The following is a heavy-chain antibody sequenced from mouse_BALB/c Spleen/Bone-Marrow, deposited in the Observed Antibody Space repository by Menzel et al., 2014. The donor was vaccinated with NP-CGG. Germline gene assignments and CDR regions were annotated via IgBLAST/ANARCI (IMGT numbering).Heavy chain of an antibody. Sequence: DVMLVESGGGLVQPGGSRKLSCAASGFTFSSFGMHWVRQAPEKGLEWVAYISNGSSTIYYADTVKGRFTISRDNPKNTLFLQMNSLRSEDTAMYYCARKGAMITHYYAMDYWGQGTSVTVSS. V-gene: IGHV5-17*02. D-gene: IGHD2-4*01. CDR2: ISNGSSTI. CDR1: GFTFSSFG. J-gene: IGHJ4*01. CDR3: ARKGAMITHYYAMDY.